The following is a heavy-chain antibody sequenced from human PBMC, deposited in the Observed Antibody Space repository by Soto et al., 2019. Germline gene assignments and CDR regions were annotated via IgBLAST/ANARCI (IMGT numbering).Heavy chain of an antibody. V-gene: IGHV1-18*01. Sequence: QVQLVQSGDEVKKPGASVKVSCKASGYIFVNYGIAWVRQAPGQGLEWMGWISPYTGNTHSATKVQDMLTMTTDTSTITAYMDLGSLTSDDTAVYYFVMVDNYVTPTPQDVWGQGTTVTVSS. CDR3: VMVDNYVTPTPQDV. CDR1: GYIFVNYG. J-gene: IGHJ6*02. D-gene: IGHD3-16*01. CDR2: ISPYTGNT.